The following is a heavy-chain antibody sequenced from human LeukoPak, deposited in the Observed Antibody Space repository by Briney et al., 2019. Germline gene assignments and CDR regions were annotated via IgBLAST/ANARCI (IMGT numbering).Heavy chain of an antibody. D-gene: IGHD6-13*01. J-gene: IGHJ4*02. Sequence: GGSLRLSCAASGFTFSSYAMHWVRQAPGKGLEWVAVISYDGSNKYYADSVKGRFTISRDNSKNTLYLQMNSLRAEDTAVYYCARITIAAAGHIDYWGQGTLVTVSS. CDR2: ISYDGSNK. CDR1: GFTFSSYA. V-gene: IGHV3-30-3*01. CDR3: ARITIAAAGHIDY.